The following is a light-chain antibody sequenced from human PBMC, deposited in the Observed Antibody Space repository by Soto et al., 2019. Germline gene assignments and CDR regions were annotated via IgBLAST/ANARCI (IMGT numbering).Light chain of an antibody. V-gene: IGKV1-8*01. J-gene: IGKJ1*01. CDR2: AAS. CDR3: QQYYSYPWT. Sequence: AIRMTQSPSSFSASTGDRVTITCRASQGISSYLAWYQQKPGKAPKLLIYAASTLQSGVPSRFSGSGSGTDFTLTISCLQSEDFATYYCQQYYSYPWTFGQGTKAEIQ. CDR1: QGISSY.